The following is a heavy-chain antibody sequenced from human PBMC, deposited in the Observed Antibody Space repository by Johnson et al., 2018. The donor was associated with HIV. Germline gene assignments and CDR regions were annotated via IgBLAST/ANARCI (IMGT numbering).Heavy chain of an antibody. CDR2: IGTTGDT. V-gene: IGHV3-13*01. CDR3: ARGSYDGDAFDV. Sequence: EQLVESGGGLVQPGGSLRLSCAASAFTFSSYWMHWVRQAPGKGLVWVSRIGTTGDTFLLDSVKGRFTISRDTAKNSLYLQMNSLRAGDTALYYCARGSYDGDAFDVWGQGTMVTVSS. D-gene: IGHD1-26*01. J-gene: IGHJ3*01. CDR1: AFTFSSYW.